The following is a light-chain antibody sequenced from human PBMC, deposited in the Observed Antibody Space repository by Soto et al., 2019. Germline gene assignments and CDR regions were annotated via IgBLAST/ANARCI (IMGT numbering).Light chain of an antibody. J-gene: IGKJ2*01. CDR1: QSISSW. CDR3: QQHNSSSPYT. V-gene: IGKV1-5*03. CDR2: KAS. Sequence: DIQMTQSPSTLSASVGDRVTITCRASQSISSWLAWYQQKPGKAPNLLIYKASTLGSGVPSRFSGGGSGTEFTLTISSLQPDDFATYYCQQHNSSSPYTFGQGTKLEIK.